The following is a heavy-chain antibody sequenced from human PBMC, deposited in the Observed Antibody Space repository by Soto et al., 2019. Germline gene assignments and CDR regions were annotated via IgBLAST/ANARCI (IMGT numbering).Heavy chain of an antibody. CDR1: GLTFSSYA. J-gene: IGHJ4*02. CDR2: ISSNGGST. V-gene: IGHV3-64D*06. Sequence: EVQLVESGGGLVQPGGSLRLSCSASGLTFSSYAMHWVRQAPGKGLEYVSAISSNGGSTYYADSVKGRFTISRDNSKNTLYLQMSSLRAEDTAVYYCVKDRSPVTDYFDYWGQGTLVTVSS. D-gene: IGHD4-17*01. CDR3: VKDRSPVTDYFDY.